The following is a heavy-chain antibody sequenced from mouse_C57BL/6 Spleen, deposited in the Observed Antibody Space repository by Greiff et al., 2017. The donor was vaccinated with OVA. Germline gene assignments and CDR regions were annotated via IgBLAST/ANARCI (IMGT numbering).Heavy chain of an antibody. D-gene: IGHD1-2*01. CDR2: ISSGGSYT. V-gene: IGHV5-6*01. CDR3: ARREITTA. Sequence: EVQLVESGGDLVKPGGSLKLSCAASGFTFSSYGMSWVRQTPDKRLEWVATISSGGSYTYYPDSVKGRFTISRDNAKNTLYLQMSSLKSEDTAMYYCARREITTAWGQGTSVTVSS. J-gene: IGHJ4*01. CDR1: GFTFSSYG.